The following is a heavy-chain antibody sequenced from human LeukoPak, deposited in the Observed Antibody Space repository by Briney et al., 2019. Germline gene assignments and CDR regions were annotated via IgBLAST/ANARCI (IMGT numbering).Heavy chain of an antibody. V-gene: IGHV3-48*03. CDR1: GFTLSSYE. J-gene: IGHJ6*04. CDR3: AELGITMIGGV. D-gene: IGHD3-10*02. Sequence: GRCLTLSCAASGFTLSSYEMNWVRPAAGKGMEWVSYISSSGSAINYADSVKGRFTITRDNSKNSLYLEMNSLRAEDTAVYYCAELGITMIGGVWGKGTTVTISS. CDR2: ISSSGSAI.